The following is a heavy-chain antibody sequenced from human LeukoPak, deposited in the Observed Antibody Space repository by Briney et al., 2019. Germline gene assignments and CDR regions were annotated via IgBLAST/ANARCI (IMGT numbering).Heavy chain of an antibody. CDR3: ARGFYDILTGYYWDRFDY. V-gene: IGHV5-51*01. CDR2: IYPGDSDT. D-gene: IGHD3-9*01. J-gene: IGHJ4*02. CDR1: GYSFTNYW. Sequence: GESLKISCKGSGYSFTNYWIGWVRQMPGKGLEWMGIIYPGDSDTRYSPSFQGQVTISADKSISTAYLQWSSLKASDTAMYYCARGFYDILTGYYWDRFDYWGQGTLVTVSS.